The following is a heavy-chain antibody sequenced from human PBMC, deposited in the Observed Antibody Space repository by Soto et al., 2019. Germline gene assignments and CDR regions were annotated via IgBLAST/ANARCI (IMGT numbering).Heavy chain of an antibody. CDR2: ISGSFSSI. CDR1: GFTFSRHA. V-gene: IGHV3-21*01. CDR3: XXXXXXXXXXXXXXX. Sequence: EVQLVESGGGLVKPGGSLRLSCAASGFTFSRHAMIWVRQVPGKGLEWVSSISGSFSSIYYADSVKGRFTTSRDNAKXSXYLXXXXXXXXXXXXXXXXXXXXXXXXXXXXXXWGQGTLVTVSS. J-gene: IGHJ4*02.